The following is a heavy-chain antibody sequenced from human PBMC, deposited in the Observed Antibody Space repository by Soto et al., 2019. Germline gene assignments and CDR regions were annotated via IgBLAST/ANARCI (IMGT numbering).Heavy chain of an antibody. Sequence: KPSETLSLTCTVSGASISSYYWSWIRQPPGKGLEWIAYIYYSGSTSYNPSLKSRVTISIDTSKNQFSLKLTSVTAADTAVYYCARDRYSHGRWGQGTLVTVSS. CDR1: GASISSYY. CDR3: ARDRYSHGR. CDR2: IYYSGST. J-gene: IGHJ4*02. V-gene: IGHV4-59*01. D-gene: IGHD5-12*01.